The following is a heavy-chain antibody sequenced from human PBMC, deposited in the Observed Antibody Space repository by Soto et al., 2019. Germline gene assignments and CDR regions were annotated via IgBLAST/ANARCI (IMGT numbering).Heavy chain of an antibody. CDR2: INHSGST. J-gene: IGHJ4*02. CDR1: GGSFSGYY. CDR3: ARGGYCSGGSCYRLDY. D-gene: IGHD2-15*01. Sequence: SETLSLTCAVYGGSFSGYYWSWIRQPPGKGLEWIGEINHSGSTNYNPSLESRVTISVDTSKNQFSLKLSSVTAADTAVYYCARGGYCSGGSCYRLDYWGQGTLVTVS. V-gene: IGHV4-34*01.